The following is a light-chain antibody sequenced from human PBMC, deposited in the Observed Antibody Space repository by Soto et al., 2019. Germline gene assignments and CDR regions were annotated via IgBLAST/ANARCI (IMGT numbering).Light chain of an antibody. CDR1: RSLSSN. CDR2: LAS. V-gene: IGKV3-15*01. Sequence: EIVMTQSPATLSVSPGERVTLSFRASRSLSSNLAWYQQKPGQAPRLLIYLASSRAAGIPVRFSGSGFGTEFSLTISSLQSEDSAVYYCQQYNNWPPTFGQGTKVDIK. CDR3: QQYNNWPPT. J-gene: IGKJ1*01.